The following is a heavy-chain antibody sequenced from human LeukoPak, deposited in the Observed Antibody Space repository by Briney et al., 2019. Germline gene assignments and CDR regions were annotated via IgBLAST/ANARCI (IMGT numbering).Heavy chain of an antibody. CDR3: ARSGSTGYSLDY. CDR1: GYSFTGYF. V-gene: IGHV1-2*02. J-gene: IGHJ4*02. D-gene: IGHD3-22*01. CDR2: IDPNSGDT. Sequence: ASVKVSCKASGYSFTGYFIHWVRQAPGQGLEWMGCIDPNSGDTKYAQKFQGRVSMPRDTSTRTAYMELSRPRSDDTAVYFCARSGSTGYSLDYWGQETLVTVSS.